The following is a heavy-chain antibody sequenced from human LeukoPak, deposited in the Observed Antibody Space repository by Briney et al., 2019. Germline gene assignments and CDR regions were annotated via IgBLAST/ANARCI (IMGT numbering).Heavy chain of an antibody. CDR3: AREPTYDFWSGYLGYYYMDV. CDR1: GYTFTSYY. V-gene: IGHV1-46*01. J-gene: IGHJ6*03. Sequence: ASVKVSCKASGYTFTSYYMHWVRQAPGQGLEWMGIINPSGGSTSYAQKFQGRVTMTRDTSTSTVYMELSSLRSDDTAVYYCAREPTYDFWSGYLGYYYMDVWGKGTTVTVSS. CDR2: INPSGGST. D-gene: IGHD3-3*01.